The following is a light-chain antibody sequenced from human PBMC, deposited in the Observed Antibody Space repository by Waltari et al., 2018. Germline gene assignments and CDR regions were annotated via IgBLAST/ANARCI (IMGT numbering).Light chain of an antibody. Sequence: QSALTQPASVSGSPGQSITISCTGTSSAIWNSNLVSWYQQHPGKAPKLMVYAGSKRPSGVSNRFSGSKSGNTASLTISGLQAEDEADYYCCSYAGSSTDVFGTGTKVTVL. V-gene: IGLV2-23*01. CDR2: AGS. CDR1: SSAIWNSNL. J-gene: IGLJ1*01. CDR3: CSYAGSSTDV.